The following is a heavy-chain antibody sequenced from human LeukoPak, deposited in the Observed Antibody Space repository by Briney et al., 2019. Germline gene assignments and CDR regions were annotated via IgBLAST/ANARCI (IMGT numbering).Heavy chain of an antibody. CDR3: AGGKRITIFGVVTLKGEWFDP. Sequence: SETLSLACAVYGGSFSGYYWGWVRQPPGKWRGWLGEINHSGSTNYKPSLKSRVTISVDTSKNQFSLKLSSVTAADTAVYYCAGGKRITIFGVVTLKGEWFDPWGQGTLVTVSS. V-gene: IGHV4-34*01. J-gene: IGHJ5*02. D-gene: IGHD3-3*01. CDR2: INHSGST. CDR1: GGSFSGYY.